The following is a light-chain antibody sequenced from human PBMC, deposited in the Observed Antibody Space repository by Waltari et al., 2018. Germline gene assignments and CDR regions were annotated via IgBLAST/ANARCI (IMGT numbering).Light chain of an antibody. J-gene: IGKJ2*01. Sequence: DIQMTQSPSSLSASVGDRVTITCRASQDIRDSLALYQHKPGTAPKLLLYGASRLESGVPSRFSGSAYGTEYTLTIGNLQPEDFATYFCQQYYSTLMYTFGQGTKLEI. CDR2: GAS. CDR1: QDIRDS. V-gene: IGKV1-NL1*01. CDR3: QQYYSTLMYT.